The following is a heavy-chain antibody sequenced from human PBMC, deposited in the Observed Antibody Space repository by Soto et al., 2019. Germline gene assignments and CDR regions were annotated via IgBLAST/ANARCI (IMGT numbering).Heavy chain of an antibody. Sequence: PGGSLRLSCAASGFTFSSYSMNWVRQAPGKGLEWVSYISSSSSTIYYADSVKGRFTISRDNAKNSLYLQMNSLRAEDTAVYYCARGVEGATYYFDYWGLGTLVTVPS. CDR2: ISSSSSTI. J-gene: IGHJ4*02. CDR1: GFTFSSYS. CDR3: ARGVEGATYYFDY. V-gene: IGHV3-48*01. D-gene: IGHD1-26*01.